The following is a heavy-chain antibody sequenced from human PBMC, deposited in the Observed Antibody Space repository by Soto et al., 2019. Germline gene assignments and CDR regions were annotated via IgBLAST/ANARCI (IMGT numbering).Heavy chain of an antibody. J-gene: IGHJ6*02. CDR3: ARGAGAARQNPGGMDV. Sequence: AAVKVSCKASGYTFTGYYMHWVRQAPGQGLEWMGWINPNSGGTNYAQKFQGRVTMTGDTSISTAYMELSRLRSDDTAVYYCARGAGAARQNPGGMDVWGQGTTVTVSS. V-gene: IGHV1-2*02. CDR1: GYTFTGYY. CDR2: INPNSGGT. D-gene: IGHD6-6*01.